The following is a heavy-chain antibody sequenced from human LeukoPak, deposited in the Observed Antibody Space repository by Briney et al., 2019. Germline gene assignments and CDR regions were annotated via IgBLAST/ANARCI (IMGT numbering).Heavy chain of an antibody. CDR3: ARLYYYDSSGYSTYYYYGMDV. CDR1: GGSISSYY. V-gene: IGHV4-59*12. D-gene: IGHD3-22*01. CDR2: IYYSGST. Sequence: SETLSLTCTVSGGSISSYYWSWIRQPPGKGLEWIGYIYYSGSTNYNPSLKGRVTISRDTSKNQFSLKLSSVTAADTAVYYCARLYYYDSSGYSTYYYYGMDVWGQGTTVTVSS. J-gene: IGHJ6*02.